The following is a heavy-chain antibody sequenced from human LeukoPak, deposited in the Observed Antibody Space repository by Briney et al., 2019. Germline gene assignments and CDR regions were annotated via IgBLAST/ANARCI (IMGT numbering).Heavy chain of an antibody. J-gene: IGHJ3*02. V-gene: IGHV1-2*02. Sequence: ASVKVSCKASGYTFTGYYMHWVRQAPGQGLEWMGWINPNSGGTNYAQKFQGRVTMTRDTSISTAYMELSRLRSDDTAVYYCARDTKLRYFDWPLADIWGRGTMVTVSS. CDR1: GYTFTGYY. CDR3: ARDTKLRYFDWPLADI. D-gene: IGHD3-9*01. CDR2: INPNSGGT.